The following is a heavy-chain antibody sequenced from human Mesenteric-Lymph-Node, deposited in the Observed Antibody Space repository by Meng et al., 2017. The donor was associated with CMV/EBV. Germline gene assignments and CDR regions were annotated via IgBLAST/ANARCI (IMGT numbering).Heavy chain of an antibody. J-gene: IGHJ4*02. CDR1: KFTFNNCG. CDR3: ARHPSSSFDL. D-gene: IGHD6-13*01. V-gene: IGHV3-23*01. CDR2: SESGGRT. Sequence: GGSLRLSCAASKFTFNNCGVTWVRQTPGKGLSESGGRTYFADSVKGRFTISRDNAMNLLYLQMNSLRAEDTAVYYCARHPSSSFDLSDQGTLVTVSS.